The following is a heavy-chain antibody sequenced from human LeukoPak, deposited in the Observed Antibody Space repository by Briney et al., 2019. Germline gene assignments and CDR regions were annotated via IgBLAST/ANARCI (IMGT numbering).Heavy chain of an antibody. D-gene: IGHD6-13*01. J-gene: IGHJ1*01. Sequence: SETLSLTCAVYGGSFSGYYWSWIRQPPGKGLEWIGEINHSGSTNYNPSLKSRVTISVDTSKNQFSLKLSPVTAADTAVYYCARGRHRIRAAAGTRRWEQYFQHWGQGTLVTVSS. CDR2: INHSGST. V-gene: IGHV4-34*01. CDR1: GGSFSGYY. CDR3: ARGRHRIRAAAGTRRWEQYFQH.